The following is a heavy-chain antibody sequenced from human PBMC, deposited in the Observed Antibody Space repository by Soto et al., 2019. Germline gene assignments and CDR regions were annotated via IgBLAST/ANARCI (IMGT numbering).Heavy chain of an antibody. CDR3: ASVFCSGGSCYLGAFDI. CDR1: GFTFSSYI. Sequence: GGSLRLSCAASGFTFSSYIMNWVRQAPGKGLEWVSSISSSSTYIYYADSVKGRFTISRDNAKNSLYLQMNSLRAEDTAVYYCASVFCSGGSCYLGAFDIWGQGTMVTVSS. D-gene: IGHD2-15*01. V-gene: IGHV3-21*01. CDR2: ISSSSTYI. J-gene: IGHJ3*02.